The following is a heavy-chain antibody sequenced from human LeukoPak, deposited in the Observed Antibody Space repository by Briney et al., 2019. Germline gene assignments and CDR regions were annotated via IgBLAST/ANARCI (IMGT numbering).Heavy chain of an antibody. D-gene: IGHD5-12*01. Sequence: GGSLRLSCAASGFTFSNYWMSWVRQAPGKGLEWVAHINQDGSEEHYMDSVKARFIISRDNAKNSLSLQMDSLRAEDTAVYYCVRDGGVSGYDLLDYWGQGTLVTVPS. CDR1: GFTFSNYW. CDR2: INQDGSEE. V-gene: IGHV3-7*01. CDR3: VRDGGVSGYDLLDY. J-gene: IGHJ4*02.